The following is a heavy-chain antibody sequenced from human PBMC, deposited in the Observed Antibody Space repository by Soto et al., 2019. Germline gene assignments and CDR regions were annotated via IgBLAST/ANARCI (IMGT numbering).Heavy chain of an antibody. CDR3: ATGRYNWNYGWFDT. CDR2: ISGSGGST. D-gene: IGHD1-7*01. J-gene: IGHJ5*02. CDR1: GFTFSSYA. V-gene: IGHV3-23*01. Sequence: GGSLRLSCAASGFTFSSYAMSWVRQAPGKGLEWVSAISGSGGSTYYADSVKGRFTISRDNSKNTLYLQMNSLRAEDTAVYYCATGRYNWNYGWFDTWRQATLVTVS.